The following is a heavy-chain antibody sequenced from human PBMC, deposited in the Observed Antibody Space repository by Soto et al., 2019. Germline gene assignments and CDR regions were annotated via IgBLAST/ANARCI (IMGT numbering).Heavy chain of an antibody. V-gene: IGHV3-23*01. J-gene: IGHJ4*02. Sequence: GGSLRLSCAASGCSFSSYAMSWVRQAPGKGLEWVSAITNSGGDTYSADSVKGRFTISRDNSKNTLYLQMSSLIAEDTAVYYCAKGSRSSRPYYFDYWGQGSLVTVSS. D-gene: IGHD2-15*01. CDR3: AKGSRSSRPYYFDY. CDR2: ITNSGGDT. CDR1: GCSFSSYA.